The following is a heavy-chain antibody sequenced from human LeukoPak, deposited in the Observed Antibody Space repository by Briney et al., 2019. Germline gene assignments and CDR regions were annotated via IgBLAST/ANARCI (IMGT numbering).Heavy chain of an antibody. J-gene: IGHJ3*02. CDR1: GGSISSYY. CDR2: IYYSGST. V-gene: IGHV4-59*01. D-gene: IGHD1-26*01. Sequence: PSETLSLTCTVSGGSISSYYWSWIRQPPGKGLEWIGYIYYSGSTNYNPSLKSRVTISVDTSMNQFSLKLSSVTAADTAVYYCARDGDSGSFRLRAYAFDIWGQGTMVTVSS. CDR3: ARDGDSGSFRLRAYAFDI.